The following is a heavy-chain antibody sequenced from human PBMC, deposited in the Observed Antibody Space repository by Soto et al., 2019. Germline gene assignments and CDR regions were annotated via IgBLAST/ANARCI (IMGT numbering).Heavy chain of an antibody. Sequence: GSLRLSCAASGFTFSSYSMNWVRQAPGKGLEWVSSISSSSSYIYYADSVKGRFTISRDNAKNSLYLQMNSLRAEDTAVYYCAREYSSSWYYYYYMDVWGKGTTVTVSS. D-gene: IGHD6-13*01. J-gene: IGHJ6*03. CDR3: AREYSSSWYYYYYMDV. CDR2: ISSSSSYI. CDR1: GFTFSSYS. V-gene: IGHV3-21*01.